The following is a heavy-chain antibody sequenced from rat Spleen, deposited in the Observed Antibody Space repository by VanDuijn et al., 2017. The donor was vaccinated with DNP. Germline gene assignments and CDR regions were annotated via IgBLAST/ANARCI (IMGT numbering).Heavy chain of an antibody. CDR2: IIYDGSRT. J-gene: IGHJ2*01. CDR1: GFTFSDYY. V-gene: IGHV5S10*01. CDR3: VRVNWVPDY. Sequence: EVQLVESGGGLVQPGNSLKLSCAASGFTFSDYYMAWVRQAPTKGLEWDATIIYDGSRTYYRDSVKGRFTVSRDNAENTLFLQMTSLRSDDTATYYCVRVNWVPDYWGQGVMVTVSP. D-gene: IGHD5-1*01.